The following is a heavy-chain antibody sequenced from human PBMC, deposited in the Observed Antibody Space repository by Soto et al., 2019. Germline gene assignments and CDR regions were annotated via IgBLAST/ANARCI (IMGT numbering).Heavy chain of an antibody. D-gene: IGHD2-2*01. CDR1: GGTFSSYA. CDR2: IIPIFGTA. CDR3: AKDLRPDRVWDFDY. Sequence: SVKVSCKASGGTFSSYAISWVRQAPGQGLEWMGGIIPIFGTANYAQKFQGRVTITADESTSTAYMELSSLRAEDTAVYYCAKDLRPDRVWDFDYWGKGTLVTVSS. V-gene: IGHV1-69*13. J-gene: IGHJ4*02.